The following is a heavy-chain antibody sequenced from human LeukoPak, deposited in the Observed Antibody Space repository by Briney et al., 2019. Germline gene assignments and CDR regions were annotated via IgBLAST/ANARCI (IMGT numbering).Heavy chain of an antibody. CDR2: ISSSSSNI. V-gene: IGHV3-21*04. Sequence: GGSLRLSCAASGFTFSSYSMNWVRQAPGKGLEWVSSISSSSSNIYYADSVKGRFTISRDNAKNSLYLQMNSLRAEDTAVYYCAKLSGYAVDYYYYYMDVWGKGTTVTISS. D-gene: IGHD5-12*01. J-gene: IGHJ6*03. CDR3: AKLSGYAVDYYYYYMDV. CDR1: GFTFSSYS.